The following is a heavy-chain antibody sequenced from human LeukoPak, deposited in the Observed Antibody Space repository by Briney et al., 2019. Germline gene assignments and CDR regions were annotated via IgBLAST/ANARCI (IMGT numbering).Heavy chain of an antibody. J-gene: IGHJ4*02. Sequence: SETLSLTCTVSGGFISICTYFCAWIRQPPGKGLEWIGSIYYSGSTYYNPSLKSRVTISVDTSKNQFSLRFSSVTAADTAVYYCTRRTAADYWGQGTLVTVSS. D-gene: IGHD6-13*01. CDR1: GGFISICTYF. CDR3: TRRTAADY. CDR2: IYYSGST. V-gene: IGHV4-39*01.